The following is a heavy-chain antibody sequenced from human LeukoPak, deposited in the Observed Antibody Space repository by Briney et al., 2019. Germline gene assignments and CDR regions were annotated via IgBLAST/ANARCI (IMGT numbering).Heavy chain of an antibody. CDR1: GGSFSGYY. Sequence: SSETLSLTCAVYGGSFSGYYWSWIRQPPGKGLEWIGEINHSGSTNYNPSLKSRVTISVDTSKNQFSLKVNSVSASDTAVYYCARAKYWNYVGYFDYWGQGTLVTVSS. J-gene: IGHJ4*02. V-gene: IGHV4-34*01. CDR3: ARAKYWNYVGYFDY. D-gene: IGHD1-7*01. CDR2: INHSGST.